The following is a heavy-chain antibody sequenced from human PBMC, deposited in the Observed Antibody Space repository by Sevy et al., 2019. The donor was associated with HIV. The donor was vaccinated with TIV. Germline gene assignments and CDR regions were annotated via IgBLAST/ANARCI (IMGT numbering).Heavy chain of an antibody. J-gene: IGHJ4*02. CDR2: IYPGDSET. Sequence: GESLKISCQGSGYSFTTYWIGWVRQMPGKGLEWMGIIYPGDSETRYSPSFQGQVSISADKSISTAYLQWTSLKASDTAIYFCARRRYDSTGDPQYFFDHWGQGTLVTVSS. V-gene: IGHV5-51*01. CDR1: GYSFTTYW. CDR3: ARRRYDSTGDPQYFFDH. D-gene: IGHD3-22*01.